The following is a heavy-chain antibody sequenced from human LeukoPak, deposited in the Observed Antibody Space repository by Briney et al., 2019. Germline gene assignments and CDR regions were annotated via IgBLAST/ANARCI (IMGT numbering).Heavy chain of an antibody. CDR3: ARAAITAARIYYYMDV. CDR1: GFTFSSYS. Sequence: PGGSLRLSCAASGFTFSSYSMNWVRQAPGKGLEWVSFISTSSSYIHNADSVKGRFTISRDNAENSLYLQMNSLRAEDTAVYYCARAAITAARIYYYMDVWGKGTTVTVSS. V-gene: IGHV3-21*01. CDR2: ISTSSSYI. D-gene: IGHD6-6*01. J-gene: IGHJ6*03.